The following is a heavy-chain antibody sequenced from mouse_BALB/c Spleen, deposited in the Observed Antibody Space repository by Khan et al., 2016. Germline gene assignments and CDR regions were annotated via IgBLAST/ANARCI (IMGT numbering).Heavy chain of an antibody. CDR2: ILPDSGSD. CDR1: GYTFSSYW. CDR3: ARWLLGAMDY. D-gene: IGHD2-3*01. V-gene: IGHV1-9*01. J-gene: IGHJ4*01. Sequence: QVQLQQSGAELMKPGASVKISCKATGYTFSSYWIEWIKQRPGHGLEWIGEILPDSGSDTYNEKFKGKATFTADTSSNTVYMQLSRLTSEDSAVDYGARWLLGAMDYWGQGTSVTVSS.